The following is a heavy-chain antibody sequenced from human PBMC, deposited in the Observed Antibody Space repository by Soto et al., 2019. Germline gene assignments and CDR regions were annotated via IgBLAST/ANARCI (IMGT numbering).Heavy chain of an antibody. J-gene: IGHJ4*02. CDR3: TTDVLVSSSGWHYELDY. CDR2: IKSKTDGGTT. V-gene: IGHV3-15*07. Sequence: GGSLRLSCAASGVTFSNAWMNGVRQAPGKGLEWVGRIKSKTDGGTTDYAAPVKGRFTISRDDSKNTLHLQMNSLKTEDTAVYYCTTDVLVSSSGWHYELDYWGQGTLVTVSS. CDR1: GVTFSNAW. D-gene: IGHD6-19*01.